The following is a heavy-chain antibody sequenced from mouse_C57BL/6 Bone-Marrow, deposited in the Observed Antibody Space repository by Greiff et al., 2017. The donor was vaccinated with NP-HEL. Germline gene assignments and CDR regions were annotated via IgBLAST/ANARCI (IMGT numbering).Heavy chain of an antibody. CDR3: ARLGYYGSRYFDV. Sequence: DVQLVESGPELVKPGASVKIPCKASGYTFTDYNMDWVKQSHGKSLEWIGDINPNNGGTIYNQKFKGKATLTVDKSSSTAYMELRSLTSEDTAVYYCARLGYYGSRYFDVWGTGTTVTVSS. J-gene: IGHJ1*03. CDR1: GYTFTDYN. CDR2: INPNNGGT. D-gene: IGHD1-1*01. V-gene: IGHV1-18*01.